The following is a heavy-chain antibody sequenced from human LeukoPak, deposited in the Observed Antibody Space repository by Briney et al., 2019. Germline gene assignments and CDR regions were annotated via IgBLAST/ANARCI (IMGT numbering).Heavy chain of an antibody. J-gene: IGHJ4*02. CDR1: GGSISSYY. CDR2: IYYSGST. V-gene: IGHV4-59*01. D-gene: IGHD6-13*01. CDR3: ARAVRKQQPPDY. Sequence: PSETLSLTCTVSGGSISSYYWSWIRQPPGKGLEWIGYIYYSGSTNYNPSLKSRVTISVDTSKNQFSLKLSSVTAADTAVYYCARAVRKQQPPDYWGQGTLVTVSS.